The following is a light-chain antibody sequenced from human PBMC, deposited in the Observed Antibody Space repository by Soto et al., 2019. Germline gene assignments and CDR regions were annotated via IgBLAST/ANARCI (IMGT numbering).Light chain of an antibody. CDR1: QSVSSN. CDR2: GAS. V-gene: IGKV3-15*01. CDR3: QKYNGARWT. Sequence: EIVMTQSPATLSVSPGERATLSCRASQSVSSNLAWYQQKPGQAPRLLIYGASTRATGIPARFSGSGSGTEFTLTISSLQSEDVATYYCQKYNGARWTFGQGTKVDI. J-gene: IGKJ1*01.